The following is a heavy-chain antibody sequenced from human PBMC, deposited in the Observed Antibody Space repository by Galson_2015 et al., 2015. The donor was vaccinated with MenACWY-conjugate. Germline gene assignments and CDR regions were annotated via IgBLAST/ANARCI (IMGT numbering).Heavy chain of an antibody. CDR1: GYTLTDLS. V-gene: IGHV1-24*01. Sequence: SVKVSCKVSGYTLTDLSMYWVRQAPGKGLEWMGGFNPGDGKTIYAQRFQGRVTMTEDTSTDIAYMELSSLRSEDTAVYYCAADRRQVRRGWLPYWGQGTLVTVSS. D-gene: IGHD5-18*01. J-gene: IGHJ4*02. CDR2: FNPGDGKT. CDR3: AADRRQVRRGWLPY.